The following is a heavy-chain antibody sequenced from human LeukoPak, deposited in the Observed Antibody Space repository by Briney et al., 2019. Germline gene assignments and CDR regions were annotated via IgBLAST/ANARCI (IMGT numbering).Heavy chain of an antibody. CDR2: IIPILGIA. D-gene: IGHD2-15*01. CDR3: ARDGYCSGGSCQNFDY. CDR1: GYTFTDYH. Sequence: GASVKVSCKAFGYTFTDYHMHWVRQAPGQGLEWMGRIIPILGIANYAQKFQGRVTITADKSTSTAYMELSSLRSEDTAVYYCARDGYCSGGSCQNFDYWGQGTLVTVSS. V-gene: IGHV1-69*04. J-gene: IGHJ4*02.